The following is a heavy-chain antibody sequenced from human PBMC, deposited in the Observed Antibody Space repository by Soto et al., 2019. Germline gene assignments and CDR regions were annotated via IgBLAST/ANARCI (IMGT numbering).Heavy chain of an antibody. CDR2: INAGNGNT. V-gene: IGHV1-3*05. Sequence: QVQLVQSGAEEKKPGASVKVSCKASGYTFTSYAMNWARQAPGQRLEWMGWINAGNGNTKYSQKFQGRVTITRDTSASTAYMELSSLRSEDTAVYYCARSIVVVTALDYWGQGTLVTVSS. CDR3: ARSIVVVTALDY. CDR1: GYTFTSYA. D-gene: IGHD2-21*02. J-gene: IGHJ4*02.